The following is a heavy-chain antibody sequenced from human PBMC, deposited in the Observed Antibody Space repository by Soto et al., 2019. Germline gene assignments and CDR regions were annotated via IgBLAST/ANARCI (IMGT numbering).Heavy chain of an antibody. CDR2: IYYSGST. V-gene: IGHV4-30-4*01. J-gene: IGHJ3*02. CDR1: GGSISSGDYY. D-gene: IGHD6-19*01. CDR3: ANDSSGRAFDI. Sequence: QVQLQESGPGLVKPSQTLSLTCTVSGGSISSGDYYWSWIRQPPGKGLEWIGYIYYSGSTYYNPSLKSRVTISVDTSKNQFPPKLSSVTAADPAVYYCANDSSGRAFDIWGQGTMVTVSS.